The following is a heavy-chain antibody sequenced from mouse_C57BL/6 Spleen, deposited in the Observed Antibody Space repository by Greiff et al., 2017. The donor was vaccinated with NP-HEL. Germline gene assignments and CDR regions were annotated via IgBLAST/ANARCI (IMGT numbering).Heavy chain of an antibody. CDR3: TTWFSYYFDY. CDR1: GFNIKDDY. Sequence: EVQLQQSGAELVRPGASVKLSCTASGFNIKDDYMHWVKQRPEQGLEWIGWIDPENGDTEYASKFQGKATITADTSSNTAYLQLSSLTSEDTAVYYCTTWFSYYFDYWGQGTTLTVSS. D-gene: IGHD1-1*02. J-gene: IGHJ2*01. CDR2: IDPENGDT. V-gene: IGHV14-4*01.